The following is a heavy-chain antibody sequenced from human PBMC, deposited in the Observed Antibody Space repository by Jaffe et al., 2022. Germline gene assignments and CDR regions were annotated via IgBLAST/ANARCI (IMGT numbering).Heavy chain of an antibody. CDR3: TVTTIWYFDL. J-gene: IGHJ2*01. V-gene: IGHV4-34*01. CDR1: GGSFSGYY. CDR2: INHSGST. Sequence: QVQLQQWGAGLLKPSETLSLTCAVYGGSFSGYYWSWIRQPPGKGLEWIGEINHSGSTNYNPSLKSRVTISVDTSKNQFSLKLSSVTAADTAVYYCTVTTIWYFDLWGRGTLVTVSS. D-gene: IGHD5-12*01.